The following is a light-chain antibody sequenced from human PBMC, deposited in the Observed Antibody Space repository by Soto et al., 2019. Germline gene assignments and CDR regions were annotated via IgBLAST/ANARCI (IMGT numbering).Light chain of an antibody. CDR2: GAS. J-gene: IGKJ1*01. CDR1: QSVSSSY. CDR3: QHHGSGTTWT. Sequence: EIVLTQSPGTLSLSPEERATLSCRASQSVSSSYLAWYQQKPCQAPRLLIYGASSRATGIPDRFSGSGSGTDFTITIRILEPEDFAVYYCQHHGSGTTWTFGQRTKAEIK. V-gene: IGKV3-20*01.